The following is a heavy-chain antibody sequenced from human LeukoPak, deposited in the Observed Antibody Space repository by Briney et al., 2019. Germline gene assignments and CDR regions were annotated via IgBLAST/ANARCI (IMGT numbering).Heavy chain of an antibody. V-gene: IGHV4-59*01. CDR2: IYYTGTA. J-gene: IGHJ6*03. Sequence: SETLSLTCTVSGGSINSYYWSWIRQPPGKGLEFIGYIYYTGTANYNPSLKSRVTISVDTSKNQFSLKVSSVTAADTAVYYCARLTGPYYYYYMDVWGEGTTVIISS. CDR3: ARLTGPYYYYYMDV. CDR1: GGSINSYY. D-gene: IGHD3-9*01.